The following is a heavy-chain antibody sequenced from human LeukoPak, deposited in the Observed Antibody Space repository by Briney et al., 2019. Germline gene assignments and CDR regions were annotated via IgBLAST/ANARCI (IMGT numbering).Heavy chain of an antibody. CDR2: IYYSGST. CDR3: ASGTFYGDYDY. J-gene: IGHJ4*02. Sequence: SQTLSLACTVSGGSISSGDYYWSWIRQPPGKGLEWIGYIYYSGSTYYNPSLKSRVTISVDTSKNQFSLKLSSVTAADTAVYYCASGTFYGDYDYWGQGTLVTVSS. V-gene: IGHV4-30-4*01. D-gene: IGHD4-17*01. CDR1: GGSISSGDYY.